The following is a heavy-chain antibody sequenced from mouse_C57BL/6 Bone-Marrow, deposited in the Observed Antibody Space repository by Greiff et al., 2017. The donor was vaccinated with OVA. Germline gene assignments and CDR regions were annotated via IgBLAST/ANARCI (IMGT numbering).Heavy chain of an antibody. Sequence: VQLQQSGAELVRPGASVKLSCTASGFNIKDYYMHWVKQRPEQGLEWIGWIDPENGDTDYASKFKGKAPITADTSSNTAYLQLSSLTSEDTAVYYCTPSYSHYEAWFAYWGQGTLVTVSA. CDR2: IDPENGDT. J-gene: IGHJ3*01. CDR1: GFNIKDYY. CDR3: TPSYSHYEAWFAY. V-gene: IGHV14-4*01. D-gene: IGHD2-5*01.